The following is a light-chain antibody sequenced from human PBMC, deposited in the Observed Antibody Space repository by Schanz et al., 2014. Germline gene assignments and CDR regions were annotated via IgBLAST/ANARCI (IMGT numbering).Light chain of an antibody. CDR1: SGDVGGYNY. V-gene: IGLV2-8*01. J-gene: IGLJ2*01. CDR2: EVN. Sequence: PFLPPPPSASGSPGQSVTISCTGTSGDVGGYNYVSWYQQHPGKAPKLMIYEVNERPSGVPDRFSGSKSGNTASLTVSGLQAEDEADYYCSSYAGTFVLFGGGTKLTVL. CDR3: SSYAGTFVL.